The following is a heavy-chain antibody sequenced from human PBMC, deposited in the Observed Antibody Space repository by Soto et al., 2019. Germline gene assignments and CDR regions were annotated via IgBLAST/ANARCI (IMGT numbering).Heavy chain of an antibody. CDR1: GFTFSSNA. V-gene: IGHV3-64*04. CDR3: ARESLYSDSSPSAFDI. J-gene: IGHJ3*02. CDR2: ISGYGDTT. D-gene: IGHD1-26*01. Sequence: GGSLRLSCSASGFTFSSNAMHWVRQAPGKGLEYVSAISGYGDTTYYADSVKGRFTISRDNSKKTLYLQMNSLRPEDTAVYYCARESLYSDSSPSAFDIWGQGTRVTVSS.